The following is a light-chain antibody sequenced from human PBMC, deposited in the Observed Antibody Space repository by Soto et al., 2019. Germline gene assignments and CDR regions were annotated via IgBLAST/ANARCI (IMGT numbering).Light chain of an antibody. J-gene: IGLJ3*02. CDR1: SSNVGSYKL. Sequence: QSVLTQPASVSGSPGQSITISCTGTSSNVGSYKLVSWYQQHPGKAPKLMIFEVNKRPSGVSNRFSGSKSGNTASLTISGLKVEDEADYYCCAYVSSNTLLFGGGTQLTVL. CDR3: CAYVSSNTLL. V-gene: IGLV2-23*02. CDR2: EVN.